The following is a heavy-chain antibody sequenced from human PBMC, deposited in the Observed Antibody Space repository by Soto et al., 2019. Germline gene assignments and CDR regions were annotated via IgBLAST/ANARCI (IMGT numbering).Heavy chain of an antibody. CDR2: IYYSGST. V-gene: IGHV4-59*08. CDR1: GGSTSSYY. CDR3: ARAPLSIASVAYWLEP. J-gene: IGHJ5*02. D-gene: IGHD6-13*01. Sequence: PSETLSLTCTVSGGSTSSYYWSWIRQPPGKGLEWIGYIYYSGSTNYNPSLKSRVTISVDTSKNQFSLKLSSVTAADTAVYYCARAPLSIASVAYWLEPWGEGSLVRVSS.